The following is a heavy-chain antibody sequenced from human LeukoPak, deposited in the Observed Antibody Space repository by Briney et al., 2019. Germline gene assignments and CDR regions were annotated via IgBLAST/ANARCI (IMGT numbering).Heavy chain of an antibody. Sequence: PGGSLRLSCAASGFTFTSYSMNWVRQAPGKGLEWVSTISGGGGSTYYADSVKGRFTISRDNSKNTLYLQMNSLRAEDTAVYYCAKGPLFCSGGSCYSSPFDYWGQGTLVTVSS. V-gene: IGHV3-23*01. D-gene: IGHD2-15*01. CDR1: GFTFTSYS. J-gene: IGHJ4*02. CDR3: AKGPLFCSGGSCYSSPFDY. CDR2: ISGGGGST.